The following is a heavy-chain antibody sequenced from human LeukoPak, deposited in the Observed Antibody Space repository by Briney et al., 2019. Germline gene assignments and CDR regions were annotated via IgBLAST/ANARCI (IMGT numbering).Heavy chain of an antibody. V-gene: IGHV4-34*01. CDR1: GGSFSGYY. J-gene: IGHJ4*02. D-gene: IGHD2-15*01. Sequence: SETLSLTCAVYGGSFSGYYWSWIRQPPGKGLEWIGEINHSGSTNYNPSLKSRVTISVDTSKNQFSLKLSSVTAADTAVYYCASAFCSGGSCHNFDYWGQGTLVTVSS. CDR3: ASAFCSGGSCHNFDY. CDR2: INHSGST.